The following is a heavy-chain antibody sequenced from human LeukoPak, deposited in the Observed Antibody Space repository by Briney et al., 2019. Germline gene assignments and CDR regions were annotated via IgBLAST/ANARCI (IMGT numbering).Heavy chain of an antibody. CDR2: IYYSGST. J-gene: IGHJ6*03. Sequence: SETLSLTCTVSGGSISSSSYYWGWIRQPPGKGLEWIGSIYYSGSTYYNPSLKSRVTISVDTSKNQFSLKLSSVTAADTAVYYCARVGTRHDYGDYVTPTTSTNYYMDVWGKGTTVTVSS. D-gene: IGHD4-17*01. V-gene: IGHV4-39*07. CDR1: GGSISSSSYY. CDR3: ARVGTRHDYGDYVTPTTSTNYYMDV.